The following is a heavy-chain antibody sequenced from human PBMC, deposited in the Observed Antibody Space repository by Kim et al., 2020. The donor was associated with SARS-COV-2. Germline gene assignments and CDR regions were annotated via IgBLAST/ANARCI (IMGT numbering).Heavy chain of an antibody. Sequence: ESVKGRFTISRDNAKNTLYLQMNSLRAEDTAVYYCAKGRTIIVGATTLDYWGQGTLVTVSS. CDR3: AKGRTIIVGATTLDY. V-gene: IGHV3-23*01. D-gene: IGHD1-26*01. J-gene: IGHJ4*02.